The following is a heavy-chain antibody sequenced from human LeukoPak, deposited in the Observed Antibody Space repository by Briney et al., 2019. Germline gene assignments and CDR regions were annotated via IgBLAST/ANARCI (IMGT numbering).Heavy chain of an antibody. CDR3: AKVPASRWFFDY. Sequence: GGSLRLSCAASGFTFDNYAMTWVRQSPGKGLEWVSTVSSTGFNTYYADSVKGRFTISRDSSKNTMYLQMNSLRAEDTAVYYCAKVPASRWFFDYWGQGTLVTVSS. J-gene: IGHJ4*02. D-gene: IGHD2-15*01. CDR1: GFTFDNYA. V-gene: IGHV3-23*01. CDR2: VSSTGFNT.